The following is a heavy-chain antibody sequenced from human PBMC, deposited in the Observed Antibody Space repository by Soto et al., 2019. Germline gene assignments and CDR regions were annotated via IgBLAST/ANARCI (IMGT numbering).Heavy chain of an antibody. J-gene: IGHJ6*02. CDR3: TRSALRSLTEGDYYGMDV. Sequence: GESLKISCAASGFTFSGSAMHWVRQASGKGLEWVGRIRSKANSYATAYAASVKGRFTISRDDSKNTAYLQMNSLKTEDTAVYYCTRSALRSLTEGDYYGMDVWGQGTTVTVSS. V-gene: IGHV3-73*01. CDR2: IRSKANSYAT. CDR1: GFTFSGSA. D-gene: IGHD4-17*01.